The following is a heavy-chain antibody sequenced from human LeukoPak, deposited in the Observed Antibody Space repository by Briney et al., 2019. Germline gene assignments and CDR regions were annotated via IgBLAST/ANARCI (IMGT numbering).Heavy chain of an antibody. CDR3: ARMDSSGHFDY. CDR1: GFTFSSYE. D-gene: IGHD3-22*01. V-gene: IGHV3-48*03. Sequence: GSLRLSCAASGFTFSSYEMNWVRQAPGKGLEWVSYISSSGSTIYYADSVKGRFTISRDNAKNSLYLQMNSLRAEDTAVYYCARMDSSGHFDYWGQGTLVTVSS. J-gene: IGHJ4*02. CDR2: ISSSGSTI.